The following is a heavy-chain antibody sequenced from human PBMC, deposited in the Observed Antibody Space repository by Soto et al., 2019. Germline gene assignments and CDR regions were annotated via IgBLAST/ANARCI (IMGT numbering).Heavy chain of an antibody. CDR1: GDSVFSNSAA. V-gene: IGHV6-1*01. CDR3: ARSGHSGILSREFDY. D-gene: IGHD2-15*01. CDR2: TYYRSKWYN. Sequence: KQSQTLSLTCAISGDSVFSNSAAWNWIRQSPSRGLEWLGRTYYRSKWYNDYAVSVKSRITINPAKSKNQFTLQLNSVTPEDTAVYYCARSGHSGILSREFDYWGQGTLVTVSS. J-gene: IGHJ4*02.